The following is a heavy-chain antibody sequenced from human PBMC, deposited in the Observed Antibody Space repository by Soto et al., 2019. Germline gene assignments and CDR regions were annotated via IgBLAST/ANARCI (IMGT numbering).Heavy chain of an antibody. Sequence: LQLQEPGPGLGKPSGTLSLTCGVLGGSISNSNWWTWVRQPPGKGLEWIGEIYHTGSTNYNSSLMSRVTISLDKPNNQFSLKLSSVTAADTAVYYCAHRPIVGAAIWGQGTLVTVSS. J-gene: IGHJ4*02. V-gene: IGHV4-4*02. CDR3: AHRPIVGAAI. CDR1: GGSISNSNW. D-gene: IGHD1-26*01. CDR2: IYHTGST.